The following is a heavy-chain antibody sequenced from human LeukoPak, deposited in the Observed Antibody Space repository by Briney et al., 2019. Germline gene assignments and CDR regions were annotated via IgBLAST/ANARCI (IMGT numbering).Heavy chain of an antibody. D-gene: IGHD5-12*01. Sequence: GGSLRLSCAASGFTFSSYAMSWVRHAPGKGLEWVSAISGSGGSTYYADSVKGRFTISRDNSKNTLYLQMNSLRAEDTAVYYCAKDEGNIVATLDYWGQGTLVTVSS. J-gene: IGHJ4*02. CDR2: ISGSGGST. CDR1: GFTFSSYA. CDR3: AKDEGNIVATLDY. V-gene: IGHV3-23*01.